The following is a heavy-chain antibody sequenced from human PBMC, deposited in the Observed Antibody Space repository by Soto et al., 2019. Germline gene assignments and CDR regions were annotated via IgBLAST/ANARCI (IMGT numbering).Heavy chain of an antibody. V-gene: IGHV3-23*01. Sequence: EVQLLESGGGLVQPGGSLRLSCAASGFTFSSYAMSWFRQAPGKGLEWVSAISGSGGSTYYADSVKGRFTISRDNSKNTLYLQMNSLRAEDTAVYYCAKGRNIGYSYGYVDYWGQGTLVTVSS. D-gene: IGHD5-18*01. CDR2: ISGSGGST. CDR1: GFTFSSYA. J-gene: IGHJ4*02. CDR3: AKGRNIGYSYGYVDY.